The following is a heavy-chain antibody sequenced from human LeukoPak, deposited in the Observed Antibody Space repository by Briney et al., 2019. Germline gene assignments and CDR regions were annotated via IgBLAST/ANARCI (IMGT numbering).Heavy chain of an antibody. J-gene: IGHJ6*03. CDR1: GDSVSSNSAA. CDR2: TYYRSKWYN. D-gene: IGHD6-13*01. Sequence: SQTLSLTCAISGDSVSSNSAAWNWIRQSPSRGLEWLGRTYYRSKWYNDYVVSVKSRITINPDTSKNQFSLQLNSVTPEDTAVYYCARSQVTQDSSSWPAYYYYYMDVWGKGTTVTVSS. V-gene: IGHV6-1*01. CDR3: ARSQVTQDSSSWPAYYYYYMDV.